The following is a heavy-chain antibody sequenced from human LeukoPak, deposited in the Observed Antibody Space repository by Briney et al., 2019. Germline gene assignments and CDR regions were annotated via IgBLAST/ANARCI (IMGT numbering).Heavy chain of an antibody. Sequence: GASVKVSCKASGYTFTGYYMHWVRQAPGQGLEWMGWINPNSGGTNYAQKFQGRVTMTRDTSISTAYMELSRLRSDDTAVYYCARVRGGNWNYDFGNWGQGTLVTVSS. CDR1: GYTFTGYY. D-gene: IGHD1-7*01. CDR2: INPNSGGT. J-gene: IGHJ4*02. CDR3: ARVRGGNWNYDFGN. V-gene: IGHV1-2*02.